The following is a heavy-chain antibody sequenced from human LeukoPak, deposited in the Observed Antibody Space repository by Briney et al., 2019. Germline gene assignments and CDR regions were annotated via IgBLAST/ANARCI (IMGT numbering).Heavy chain of an antibody. Sequence: SETLSLTCDVSGGSCDDYYCSWIRQPPGKGLEWIGEIHPHGIFYYNSSLMSRVTISIDTSKSQFSLRLTSVTAADTAFYYCARGRGRSKAGDLWGQGSLVTVSS. V-gene: IGHV4-34*01. CDR1: GGSCDDYY. CDR2: IHPHGIF. J-gene: IGHJ5*02. CDR3: ARGRGRSKAGDL.